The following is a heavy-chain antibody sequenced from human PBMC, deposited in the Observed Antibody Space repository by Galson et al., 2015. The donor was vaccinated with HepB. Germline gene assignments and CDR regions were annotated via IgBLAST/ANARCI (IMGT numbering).Heavy chain of an antibody. V-gene: IGHV1-46*01. CDR2: INPSGGST. CDR1: GYTFTSYY. Sequence: SVKVSCKASGYTFTSYYMHWVRQAPGQGLEWMGIINPSGGSTSYAQKFQGRVTMTRDTSTSTVYMELSSLRSEDTAVYYCAREAPTDYGDYDHDYYYGMDVWGQGTTVTVSS. CDR3: AREAPTDYGDYDHDYYYGMDV. D-gene: IGHD4-17*01. J-gene: IGHJ6*02.